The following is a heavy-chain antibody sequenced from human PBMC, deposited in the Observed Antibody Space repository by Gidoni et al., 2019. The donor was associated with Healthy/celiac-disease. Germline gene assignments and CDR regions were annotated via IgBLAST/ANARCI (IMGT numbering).Heavy chain of an antibody. Sequence: QVQLVESGGGVVQPGRSLRLSCAASGFTFSSYGMHWVRQAPGKGLEWVAVIWYDGSNKYYADSVKGRFTISRDNSKNTLYLQMNSLRAEDTAVYYCARDKGYSYGWSWGQGTLVTVSS. CDR3: ARDKGYSYGWS. V-gene: IGHV3-33*01. D-gene: IGHD5-18*01. J-gene: IGHJ5*02. CDR1: GFTFSSYG. CDR2: IWYDGSNK.